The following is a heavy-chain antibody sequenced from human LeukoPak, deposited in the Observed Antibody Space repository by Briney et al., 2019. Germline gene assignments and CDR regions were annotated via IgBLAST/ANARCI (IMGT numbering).Heavy chain of an antibody. J-gene: IGHJ4*02. CDR2: ISSDGNDI. D-gene: IGHD2-8*01. Sequence: PGGSLRLSCAASGFTFSGSGMHWVRQAPGGGLEWVSLISSDGNDISYGDSVKGRFTISRDNSNSTLYLQLNSLRTEDTAVYYCARTLCSNGVCYVGGFDFWGQGTLVSVSS. CDR1: GFTFSGSG. CDR3: ARTLCSNGVCYVGGFDF. V-gene: IGHV3-33*05.